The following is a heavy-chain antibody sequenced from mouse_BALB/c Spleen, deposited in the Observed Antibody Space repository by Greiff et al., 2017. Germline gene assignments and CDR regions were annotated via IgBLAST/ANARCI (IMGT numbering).Heavy chain of an antibody. CDR3: ARGGYGSSYAMDY. J-gene: IGHJ4*01. D-gene: IGHD1-1*01. CDR2: ISSGGST. V-gene: IGHV5-6-5*01. Sequence: DVKLVESGGGLVKPGGSLKLSCAASGFTFSSYAMSWVRQTPEKRLEWVASISSGGSTYYPDSVMGRFIISRDNARNILYLQMNSLRSEDTAMYYCARGGYGSSYAMDYWGQGTSVTVSS. CDR1: GFTFSSYA.